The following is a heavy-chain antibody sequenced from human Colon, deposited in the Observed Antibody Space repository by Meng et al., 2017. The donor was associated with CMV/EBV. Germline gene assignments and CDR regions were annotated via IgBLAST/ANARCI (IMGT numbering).Heavy chain of an antibody. CDR1: GYGFTDFY. CDR3: ARGRMWVVPADFHGIDS. Sequence: ASVKVSCKTSGYGFTDFYIHWVRQAPGQGLEWMGWINPKGGGTSYARKFRDRVTMTRDASISTAYLEVNRLTSDDTAVYFCARGRMWVVPADFHGIDSWGPGTKVTVSS. V-gene: IGHV1-2*07. J-gene: IGHJ6*02. CDR2: INPKGGGT. D-gene: IGHD1-14*01.